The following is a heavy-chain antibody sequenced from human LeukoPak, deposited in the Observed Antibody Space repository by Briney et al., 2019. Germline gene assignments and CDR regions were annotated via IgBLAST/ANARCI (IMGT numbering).Heavy chain of an antibody. D-gene: IGHD3-3*01. CDR3: ARVKADYDFWSGYYPAQYYFDY. Sequence: PSETLSLTCTVSGGSISSYYWSWIRQPAGKGLEWIGRIYTSGSTNYNPSLKSRVTMSVDTSKNQFSLKLSSVTAADTAVYYCARVKADYDFWSGYYPAQYYFDYWGREPWSPSPQ. CDR2: IYTSGST. CDR1: GGSISSYY. J-gene: IGHJ4*02. V-gene: IGHV4-4*07.